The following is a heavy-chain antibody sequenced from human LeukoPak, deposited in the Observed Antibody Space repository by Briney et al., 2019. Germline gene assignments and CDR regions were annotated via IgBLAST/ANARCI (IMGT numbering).Heavy chain of an antibody. Sequence: GGSLRLSCAGSGVTLSGYGIHWVRQAPGKGLEWVAVISYDGAITYYADSVKGRFTISRDNAKKSLYLEMTSLRAEDTAVYYCATDGAGFDTWGQGVLVTVSS. CDR2: ISYDGAIT. CDR1: GVTLSGYG. CDR3: ATDGAGFDT. J-gene: IGHJ5*02. V-gene: IGHV3-30*03.